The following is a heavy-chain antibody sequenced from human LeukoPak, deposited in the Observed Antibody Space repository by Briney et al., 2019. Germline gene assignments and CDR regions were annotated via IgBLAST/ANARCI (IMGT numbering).Heavy chain of an antibody. CDR3: ARHGQPYDSSGYYTNWFDP. D-gene: IGHD3-22*01. CDR2: IYHRGST. J-gene: IGHJ5*02. Sequence: SETLSLTCTVSGYSISSGYYWGWIRQPPGKGREWIGIIYHRGSTYYNPSLKSRVTRSVDTSKNQFSLKLSSVTAADTAVYYCARHGQPYDSSGYYTNWFDPWGQGTLVTVSS. V-gene: IGHV4-38-2*02. CDR1: GYSISSGYY.